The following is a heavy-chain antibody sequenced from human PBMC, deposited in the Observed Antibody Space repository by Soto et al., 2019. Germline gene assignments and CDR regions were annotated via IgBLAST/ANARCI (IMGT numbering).Heavy chain of an antibody. J-gene: IGHJ5*02. V-gene: IGHV1-69*02. CDR1: GGTFSSYT. CDR3: AARSAYCSGGSCYSDWFDP. D-gene: IGHD2-15*01. CDR2: IIPILGIA. Sequence: QVQLVQSGAEVKKPGSSVKVSCKASGGTFSSYTISWVRQAPGQGLEWMGRIIPILGIANYAQKFQGRVTITADKATGTAYMELSSLRSEDTAVYYCAARSAYCSGGSCYSDWFDPWGQGTLVTVSS.